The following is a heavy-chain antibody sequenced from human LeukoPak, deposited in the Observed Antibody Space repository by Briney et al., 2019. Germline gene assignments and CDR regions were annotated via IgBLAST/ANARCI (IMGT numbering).Heavy chain of an antibody. Sequence: SETLSLTCTVSGGSISGYYWSWIRQPPGKGLEWISYIYDSGSTNCNPSLKSRVTISVDTSKNQFSLKLSSVTAADMAVYYCARVGGTNYYYYGMDVWGQGTTVTVSS. CDR2: IYDSGST. J-gene: IGHJ6*02. V-gene: IGHV4-59*01. D-gene: IGHD3-10*01. CDR3: ARVGGTNYYYYGMDV. CDR1: GGSISGYY.